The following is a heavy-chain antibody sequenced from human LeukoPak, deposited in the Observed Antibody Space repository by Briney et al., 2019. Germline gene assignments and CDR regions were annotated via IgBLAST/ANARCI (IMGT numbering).Heavy chain of an antibody. V-gene: IGHV1-69*13. D-gene: IGHD3-22*01. Sequence: SVNVSCKASGGTFSSYAISWVRQAPGQGLEWMGGIIPIFGTANYAQKFQGRVTITADESTSTAYMELSSLRSEDTAVYYCARSYYDSSGYYRFDYWGQGTLVTVSS. CDR1: GGTFSSYA. CDR2: IIPIFGTA. J-gene: IGHJ4*02. CDR3: ARSYYDSSGYYRFDY.